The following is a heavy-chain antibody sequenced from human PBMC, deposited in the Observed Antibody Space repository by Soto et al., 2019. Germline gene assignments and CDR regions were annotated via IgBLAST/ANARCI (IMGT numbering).Heavy chain of an antibody. J-gene: IGHJ5*02. D-gene: IGHD3-22*01. Sequence: GGSLRLSCAASGFTFSDYYMSWIRQAPGKGLEWISYISSSSSSTKYEDSVKGRFTISRDNAKNSMYLQMNSLRAEDTAVYYCARDTNDNSGYYYGVGPWGQGTLVTVS. CDR3: ARDTNDNSGYYYGVGP. V-gene: IGHV3-11*06. CDR1: GFTFSDYY. CDR2: ISSSSSST.